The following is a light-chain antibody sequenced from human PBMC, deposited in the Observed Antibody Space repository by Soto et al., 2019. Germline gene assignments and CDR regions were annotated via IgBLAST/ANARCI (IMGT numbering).Light chain of an antibody. V-gene: IGKV3-15*01. J-gene: IGKJ1*01. Sequence: EIVMTQSPATLSVSPGERATLSCRASQSVSGSLSWYQQKPGQAPRLLIYGASTRATGIPARFSGSGSGTEFTLTINSLQSEDFAVDYCQRYNDWPPCTFGHGTKVESK. CDR3: QRYNDWPPCT. CDR2: GAS. CDR1: QSVSGS.